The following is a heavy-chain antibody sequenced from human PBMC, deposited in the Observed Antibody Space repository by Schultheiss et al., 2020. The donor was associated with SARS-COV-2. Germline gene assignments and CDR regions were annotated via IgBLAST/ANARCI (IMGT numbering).Heavy chain of an antibody. Sequence: GGSLRLSCAASGFTFSSYAMSWVRQAPGKGLEWVSAISGSGGSTYYADSVKGRFTISRDNSKNTLYLQMNSLRAEDTAVYYCAQDQCYSSTSCYTKYWGQGTLVTVSS. CDR3: AQDQCYSSTSCYTKY. V-gene: IGHV3-23*01. J-gene: IGHJ4*02. CDR2: ISGSGGST. CDR1: GFTFSSYA. D-gene: IGHD2-2*01.